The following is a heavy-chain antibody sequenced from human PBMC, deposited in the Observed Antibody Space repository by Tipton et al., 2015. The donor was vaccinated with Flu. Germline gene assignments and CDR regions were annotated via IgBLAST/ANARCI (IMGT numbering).Heavy chain of an antibody. J-gene: IGHJ4*02. D-gene: IGHD6-6*01. Sequence: SLRLSCAASGFAFSYYSMNWVRQTPGKGLECVASIVPSLHTISPSTYYIDAVKGRFTISRDNAKNTLYLQMNSLRAEDTAVYYCARYSQLAHAVDYWGQGTLVTVSS. CDR3: ARYSQLAHAVDY. V-gene: IGHV3-21*01. CDR2: IVPSLHTISPST. CDR1: GFAFSYYS.